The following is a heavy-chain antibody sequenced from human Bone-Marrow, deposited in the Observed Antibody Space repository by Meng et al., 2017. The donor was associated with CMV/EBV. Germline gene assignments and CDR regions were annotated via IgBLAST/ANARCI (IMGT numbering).Heavy chain of an antibody. D-gene: IGHD6-19*01. CDR3: ATSSGLEYFQH. Sequence: GESLKISCAVSGLTFTSYEMNWVRQAPGKGPVWVSYISGSGDSIYYADSVKGRFTISRDNAKNSLSLQMNSLRAEDTAFYYCATSSGLEYFQHWGQGTLVTVSS. J-gene: IGHJ1*01. CDR1: GLTFTSYE. CDR2: ISGSGDSI. V-gene: IGHV3-48*03.